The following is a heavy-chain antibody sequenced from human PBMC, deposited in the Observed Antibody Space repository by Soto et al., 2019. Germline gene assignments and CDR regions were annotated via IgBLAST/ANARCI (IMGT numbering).Heavy chain of an antibody. V-gene: IGHV3-33*01. D-gene: IGHD3-22*01. CDR3: ARGLYYYDSRAGAFDI. Sequence: QVQLVESGGGVVQPGRSLRLSCAASGFTFSSYGMHWVRQAPGKGLEWVAVIWYDGSNKYYADSVKGRFTISRDNSKNTLYLQMNSLRAEDTAVYYCARGLYYYDSRAGAFDIWGQGTMVTVSS. CDR1: GFTFSSYG. CDR2: IWYDGSNK. J-gene: IGHJ3*02.